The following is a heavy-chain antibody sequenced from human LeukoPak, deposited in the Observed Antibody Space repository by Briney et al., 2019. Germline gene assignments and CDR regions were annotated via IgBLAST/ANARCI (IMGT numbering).Heavy chain of an antibody. CDR1: GFTFSSYA. J-gene: IGHJ3*02. Sequence: GGSLRLSCAASGFTFSSYAMNWVRQAPGKGLEWVSTISGSGGSTYYVDSMTGRFTTSRDNSKNTLYLQMNSLRAEDTAVYYCAKGTIVGPTRDAFDIWGQGTMVTVSS. CDR2: ISGSGGST. V-gene: IGHV3-23*01. D-gene: IGHD1-26*01. CDR3: AKGTIVGPTRDAFDI.